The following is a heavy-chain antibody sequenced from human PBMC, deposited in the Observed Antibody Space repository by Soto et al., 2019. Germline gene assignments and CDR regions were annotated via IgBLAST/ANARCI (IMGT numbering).Heavy chain of an antibody. J-gene: IGHJ4*02. D-gene: IGHD3-16*02. V-gene: IGHV3-23*01. CDR1: GFTFSSYA. CDR2: ISGSGGST. CDR3: AKDMITFGGVIVPYYFDY. Sequence: QPGGSLRLSCAASGFTFSSYAMSWVRQAPGKGLEWVSAISGSGGSTYYADSVKGRFTISRDNSKNTLYLQMNSLRAEDTAVYYCAKDMITFGGVIVPYYFDYWGQGTLVTVSS.